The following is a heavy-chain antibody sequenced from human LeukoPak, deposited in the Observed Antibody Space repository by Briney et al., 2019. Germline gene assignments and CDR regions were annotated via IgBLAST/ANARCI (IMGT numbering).Heavy chain of an antibody. V-gene: IGHV1-46*01. D-gene: IGHD2-2*01. Sequence: ASVKVSCKASGYTFTSYYMHWVRQAPGQGLEWMGILNPSGGSTSYAQKFQGRVTMTRDTSTSTVYMELSSLRSEDTAVYYCARVWDIVVVPAAPEPNYFDYWGQGTLVTVSS. CDR3: ARVWDIVVVPAAPEPNYFDY. CDR1: GYTFTSYY. CDR2: LNPSGGST. J-gene: IGHJ4*02.